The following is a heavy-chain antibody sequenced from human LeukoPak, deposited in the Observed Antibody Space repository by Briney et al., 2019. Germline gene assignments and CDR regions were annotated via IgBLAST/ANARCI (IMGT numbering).Heavy chain of an antibody. V-gene: IGHV1-2*02. CDR2: INPNSGGT. CDR3: ARTMVRGVNWFDP. J-gene: IGHJ5*02. CDR1: GYTFTGYY. D-gene: IGHD3-10*01. Sequence: ASVKVSCKASGYTFTGYYMHWVRQAPGQXXXXMGWINPNSGGTNYAQKFQGRVTMTRDTSISTAYMELSRLRSDDTAVYYCARTMVRGVNWFDPWGQGTLVTVSS.